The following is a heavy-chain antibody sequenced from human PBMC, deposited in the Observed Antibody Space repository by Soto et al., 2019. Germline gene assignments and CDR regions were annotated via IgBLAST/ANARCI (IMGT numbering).Heavy chain of an antibody. CDR1: GYTFTSYG. CDR2: ISGYSANT. CDR3: ARDPGGSSVYDPGISDY. V-gene: IGHV1-18*01. D-gene: IGHD5-12*01. Sequence: ASVKVSCKASGYTFTSYGISWVRQAPGQGLEWMGWISGYSANTNYAQKIQGRVTMTTDTSTTTTYMELRSLRSDDTAVYYCARDPGGSSVYDPGISDYWGQGTLVTVSS. J-gene: IGHJ4*02.